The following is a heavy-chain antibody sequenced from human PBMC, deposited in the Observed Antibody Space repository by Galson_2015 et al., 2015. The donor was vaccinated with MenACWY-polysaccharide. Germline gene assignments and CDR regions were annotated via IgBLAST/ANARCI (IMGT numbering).Heavy chain of an antibody. J-gene: IGHJ4*02. CDR1: GFSFSDYY. Sequence: SLRLSCAASGFSFSDYYMSWIRQAPGKGLEWVSYISRSSSYTNYADSVKGRFSISRDNAKNSLYLQMNSLRAEDTAVYYCARDHWDDYGGTGMDYWGQGTLVTVPS. V-gene: IGHV3-11*06. D-gene: IGHD4-23*01. CDR2: ISRSSSYT. CDR3: ARDHWDDYGGTGMDY.